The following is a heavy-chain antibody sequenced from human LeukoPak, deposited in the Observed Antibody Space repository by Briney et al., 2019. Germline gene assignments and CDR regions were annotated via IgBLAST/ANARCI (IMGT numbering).Heavy chain of an antibody. CDR1: GYTFTYYY. CDR2: INPKSGGS. Sequence: ASVKVSCKASGYTFTYYYIHWVRQAPGQGLEWMGWINPKSGGSYFAQKFQGRVTITADKSTSTAYMELSSLRSEDTAVYYCARPVTPYYYYYMDVWGKGTTVTVSS. J-gene: IGHJ6*03. D-gene: IGHD4-11*01. V-gene: IGHV1-2*02. CDR3: ARPVTPYYYYYMDV.